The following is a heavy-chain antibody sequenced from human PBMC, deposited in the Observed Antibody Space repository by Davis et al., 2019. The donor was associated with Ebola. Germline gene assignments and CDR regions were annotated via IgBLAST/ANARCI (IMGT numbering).Heavy chain of an antibody. J-gene: IGHJ3*02. CDR2: IYSGGST. CDR3: ARAALYEASDAFDI. CDR1: GFTVSSNY. Sequence: GESLKISCAASGFTVSSNYMSWVRQAPGKGLEWVSVIYSGGSTYYADSVKGRFTISRDNSKNTLYLQMNSLRDEDTAVYYCARAALYEASDAFDIWGQGTMVTVSS. D-gene: IGHD3-16*01. V-gene: IGHV3-53*01.